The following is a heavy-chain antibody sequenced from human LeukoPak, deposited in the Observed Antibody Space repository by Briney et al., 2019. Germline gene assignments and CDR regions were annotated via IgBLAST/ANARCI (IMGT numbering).Heavy chain of an antibody. D-gene: IGHD1-26*01. CDR2: INQDGSDK. CDR1: TFTFSNVY. J-gene: IGHJ4*02. Sequence: PGGSLRLSWGASTFTFSNVYWMRLRQAPGKGLEWVANINQDGSDKYYVDSVKGRFTISRDNSKNSLYLQMNSLRAEDTGVYRYATWRDLARQTGGEGTLVIVSS. CDR3: ATWRDLARQT. V-gene: IGHV3-7*01.